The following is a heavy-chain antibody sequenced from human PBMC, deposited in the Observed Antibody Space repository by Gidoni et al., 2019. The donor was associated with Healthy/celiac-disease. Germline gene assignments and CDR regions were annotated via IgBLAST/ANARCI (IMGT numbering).Heavy chain of an antibody. J-gene: IGHJ4*02. D-gene: IGHD6-6*01. V-gene: IGHV1-2*02. CDR1: GYTFTGYY. Sequence: QVQLVQSGAAVKKPGASVKVSCKAYGYTFTGYYMHWVRQAPGQGLEWMGWINPNSGGTNYAQKFQGRVTMTRDTSISTAYMELSRLRSDDTAVYYCARDNSPYSSSRTNFDYWGQGTLVTVSS. CDR3: ARDNSPYSSSRTNFDY. CDR2: INPNSGGT.